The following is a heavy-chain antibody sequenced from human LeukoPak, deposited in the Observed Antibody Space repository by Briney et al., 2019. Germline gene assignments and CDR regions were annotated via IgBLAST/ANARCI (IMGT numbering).Heavy chain of an antibody. CDR3: AREVLNYYDSSGYYQF. D-gene: IGHD3-22*01. V-gene: IGHV4-39*01. Sequence: GSLRLSCAASGFTFSSYGMSWVRQAPGKGLEWLGSIYYSGSTYYNASLKSRVNISVDMSKKQFSLKLGSVTAADTAVYYCAREVLNYYDSSGYYQFWGQGTLVTVSS. CDR1: GFTFSSYGM. CDR2: IYYSGST. J-gene: IGHJ4*02.